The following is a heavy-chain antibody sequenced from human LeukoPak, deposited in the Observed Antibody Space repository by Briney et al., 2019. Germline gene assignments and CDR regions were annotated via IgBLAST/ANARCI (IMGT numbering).Heavy chain of an antibody. CDR3: AREFATYGSGSYYNHAFDY. V-gene: IGHV3-7*03. Sequence: GGSLRLSCAASGFTFSSYWMSWVRQAPGKGLEWVANIKQDGSEKYYVDSVKGRFTISRDNAKNSLYLQMNSLRAEGTAVYYCAREFATYGSGSYYNHAFDYWGQGTLVTVSS. D-gene: IGHD3-10*01. J-gene: IGHJ4*02. CDR1: GFTFSSYW. CDR2: IKQDGSEK.